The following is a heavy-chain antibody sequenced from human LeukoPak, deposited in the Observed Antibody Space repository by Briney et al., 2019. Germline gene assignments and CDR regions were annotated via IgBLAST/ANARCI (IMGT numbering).Heavy chain of an antibody. V-gene: IGHV1-69*05. J-gene: IGHJ3*02. D-gene: IGHD5-18*01. CDR2: IIPIFGTA. CDR3: AREYSYGPSDAFDI. CDR1: GGTFTSYA. Sequence: SVKVSCKASGGTFTSYAISWVRQSPGQGLEWMGRIIPIFGTANYAQKFQGRVTITTDESTSTAYMGLSSLRSEDTAVYYCAREYSYGPSDAFDIWGQGTMVTVSS.